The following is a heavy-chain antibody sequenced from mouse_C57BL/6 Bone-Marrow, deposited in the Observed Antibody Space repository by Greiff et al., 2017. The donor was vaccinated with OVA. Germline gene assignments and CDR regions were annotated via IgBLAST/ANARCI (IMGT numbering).Heavy chain of an antibody. Sequence: QVQLKQPGAELVKPGASVKLSCKASGYTFTSYWMHWVKQRPGQGLEWIGMIHPNSGSTNYNEKFKSKATLTVDKSSSTAYMQLSSLTSEDSAVYYCARSVYDGYYWFAYWGQGTLVTVSA. CDR1: GYTFTSYW. D-gene: IGHD2-3*01. J-gene: IGHJ3*01. V-gene: IGHV1-64*01. CDR2: IHPNSGST. CDR3: ARSVYDGYYWFAY.